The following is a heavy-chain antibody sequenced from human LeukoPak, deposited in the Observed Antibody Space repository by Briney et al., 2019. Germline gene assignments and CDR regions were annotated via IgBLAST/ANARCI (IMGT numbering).Heavy chain of an antibody. CDR1: GFTFSSYA. CDR3: AKLSLPIPTLRY. V-gene: IGHV3-23*01. D-gene: IGHD2-2*02. J-gene: IGHJ4*02. CDR2: ISGSGGST. Sequence: GGSLRLSCAASGFTFSSYAMSWVRQAPGKGLEWVSAISGSGGSTYYADSVKGRFTISGDNSKNTLYLQMNSLRAEDTAVYYCAKLSLPIPTLRYWGQGTLVTVSS.